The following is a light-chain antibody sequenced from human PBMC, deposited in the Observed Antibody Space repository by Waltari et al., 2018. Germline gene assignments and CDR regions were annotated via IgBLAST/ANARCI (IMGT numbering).Light chain of an antibody. J-gene: IGKJ1*01. CDR3: HQSHFPTWT. V-gene: IGKV1-39*01. Sequence: EMTQSPSSLSASVGDRVTITCLARQYISTNLNWYQHKPGKAPKVLIYDASTLQSGVPSRFSGSGSGTDFTLTIKNLQLEDSATYYCHQSHFPTWTFGQGTKVEIK. CDR1: QYISTN. CDR2: DAS.